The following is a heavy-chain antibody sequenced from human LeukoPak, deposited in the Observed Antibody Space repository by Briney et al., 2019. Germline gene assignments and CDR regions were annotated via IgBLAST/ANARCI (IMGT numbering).Heavy chain of an antibody. D-gene: IGHD5-24*01. CDR3: ARSRWLQLGYFDC. CDR1: GVTLSPYG. J-gene: IGHJ4*02. V-gene: IGHV3-30*03. Sequence: PGGSLRLSCAASGVTLSPYGMHWVRQAPGKGLEWVAVISYEGGTQHYADSVKGRFIISRDNPRNTLHLQMNILRTEDTAVYYCARSRWLQLGYFDCWGQGILVTVSS. CDR2: ISYEGGTQ.